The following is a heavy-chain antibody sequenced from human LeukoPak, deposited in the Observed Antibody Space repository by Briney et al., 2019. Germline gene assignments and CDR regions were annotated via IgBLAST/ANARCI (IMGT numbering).Heavy chain of an antibody. CDR3: ARTEIVGATLFNY. D-gene: IGHD1-26*01. Sequence: PSETLSLTCAVYGGSFSGYYWSWIRQPPGKGLEWIGEINHSGSTNYNPSLKSRVTISVDTSKNQFSLKLSSVTAADTAVYYCARTEIVGATLFNYWGQGALVTVSS. CDR1: GGSFSGYY. V-gene: IGHV4-34*01. J-gene: IGHJ4*02. CDR2: INHSGST.